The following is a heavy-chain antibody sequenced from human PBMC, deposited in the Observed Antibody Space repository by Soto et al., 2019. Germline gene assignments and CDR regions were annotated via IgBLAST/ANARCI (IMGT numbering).Heavy chain of an antibody. V-gene: IGHV4-31*03. CDR1: GAALNSGNYY. J-gene: IGHJ5*02. CDR2: IYVTGAV. D-gene: IGHD2-21*01. Sequence: SATLSLTCIVSGAALNSGNYYWSWIRQVPGKGLEWIGHIYVTGAVDYNPSLRDRITISQDTSERQFSLNLRLVTAADTAVYYCARLRIATNNYKWFDPWGQGTLVTVS. CDR3: ARLRIATNNYKWFDP.